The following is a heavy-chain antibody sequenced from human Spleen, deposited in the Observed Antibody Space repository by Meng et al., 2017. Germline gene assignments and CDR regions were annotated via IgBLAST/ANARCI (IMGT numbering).Heavy chain of an antibody. D-gene: IGHD4-11*01. J-gene: IGHJ4*02. CDR2: IYPGGTT. Sequence: QVRTPQGGATLLKPSETLSLTCAVSGGSPSGYYWNWIRQPPGKELEWIGEIYPGGTTNYNPSLKSRVTISADTSKNQFSLKLTSVTAADTAVYFCARGPTTMAHDFDYWGQGTLVTVSS. CDR1: GGSPSGYY. CDR3: ARGPTTMAHDFDY. V-gene: IGHV4-34*02.